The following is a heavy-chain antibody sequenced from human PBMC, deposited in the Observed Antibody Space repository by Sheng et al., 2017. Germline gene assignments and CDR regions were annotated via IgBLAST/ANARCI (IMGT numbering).Heavy chain of an antibody. Sequence: QVQLQESGPGLVKPSETLSLICNVSGYSIGSGSYWGWIRQSPWKVLEWIAIMHHGGSSYYNPSLKSRVTLFLDTSTNQVSLRVTSVTAADMAVYYCARVRAPEFDAFEIWGQGTLVNVS. CDR3: ARVRAPEFDAFEI. J-gene: IGHJ3*02. V-gene: IGHV4-38-2*02. CDR2: MHHGGSS. CDR1: GYSIGSGSY.